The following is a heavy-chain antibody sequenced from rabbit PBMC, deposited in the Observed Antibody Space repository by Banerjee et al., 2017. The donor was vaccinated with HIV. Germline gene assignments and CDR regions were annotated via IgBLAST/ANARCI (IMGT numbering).Heavy chain of an antibody. CDR2: IGGGTTGNT. CDR3: ARDWTDGYIKFDL. V-gene: IGHV1S40*01. J-gene: IGHJ4*01. Sequence: QSLEESGGDLVKPGASLTLTCSASGFTISSSYWICWVRQAPGKGLEWVACIGGGTTGNTHYASWAKGRFTISKTSSTTVTLQMTSLTAADTATYFCARDWTDGYIKFDLWGPGTLVTVS. D-gene: IGHD6-1*01. CDR1: GFTISSSYW.